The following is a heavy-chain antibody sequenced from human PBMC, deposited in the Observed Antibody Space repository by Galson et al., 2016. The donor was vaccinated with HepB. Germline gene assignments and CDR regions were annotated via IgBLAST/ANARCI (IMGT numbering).Heavy chain of an antibody. D-gene: IGHD3-16*01. V-gene: IGHV3-7*01. CDR1: GFTFSNYW. Sequence: SLRLSCAASGFTFSNYWMTWVRQAPGKGLEWVANIKRDGSEVYCVDSVNGRFTISRDNAKNSLYLEMKSLRVEDTAVYYCVRDVNYNDRRIYYEGFEIRGQGTMVTVSS. J-gene: IGHJ3*02. CDR2: IKRDGSEV. CDR3: VRDVNYNDRRIYYEGFEI.